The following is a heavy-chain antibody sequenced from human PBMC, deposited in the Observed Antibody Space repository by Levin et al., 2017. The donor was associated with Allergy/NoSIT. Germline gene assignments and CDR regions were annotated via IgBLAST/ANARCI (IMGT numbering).Heavy chain of an antibody. V-gene: IGHV1-2*02. D-gene: IGHD3/OR15-3a*01. CDR2: INPNSGGT. J-gene: IGHJ3*02. CDR1: GYTFTGYY. Sequence: PGESLKISCKASGYTFTGYYMHWVRQAPGQGLEWMGWINPNSGGTNYAQKFQGRVTMTRDTSISTAYMELSRLRSDDTAVYYCVGGLFLTGYYTSSDHDAFDSWGQGTMVTVSS. CDR3: VGGLFLTGYYTSSDHDAFDS.